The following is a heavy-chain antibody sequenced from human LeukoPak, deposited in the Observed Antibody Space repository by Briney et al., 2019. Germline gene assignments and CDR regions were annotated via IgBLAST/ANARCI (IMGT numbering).Heavy chain of an antibody. CDR3: AKGKDC. CDR2: ITGSGGST. J-gene: IGHJ4*02. Sequence: GGSLRLSCVASEFTFSDYAMSWVRQAPGKGLEGVSAITGSGGSTYYAASVKGRFTISRDNSKNTLYLQMNSLRADDTAVYYCAKGKDCWGQGTLVTVSS. V-gene: IGHV3-23*01. CDR1: EFTFSDYA.